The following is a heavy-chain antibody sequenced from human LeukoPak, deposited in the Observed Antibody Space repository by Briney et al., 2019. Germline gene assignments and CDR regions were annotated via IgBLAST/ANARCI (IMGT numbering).Heavy chain of an antibody. Sequence: GASVKVSCKASGYTFTSYYMHWVRQAPGQGLEWMGIINPSGSSTSYAQKFQGRVTMTRDTSTSTVYMELSSLRSEDTAVYYCAREEEYISNSGGSCYRYWGQGTLVTVSS. CDR1: GYTFTSYY. D-gene: IGHD2-15*01. CDR3: AREEEYISNSGGSCYRY. V-gene: IGHV1-46*01. J-gene: IGHJ4*02. CDR2: INPSGSST.